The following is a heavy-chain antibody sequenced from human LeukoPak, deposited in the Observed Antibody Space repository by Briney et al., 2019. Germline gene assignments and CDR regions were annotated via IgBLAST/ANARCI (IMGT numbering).Heavy chain of an antibody. V-gene: IGHV3-30*18. Sequence: GGSLRLSCAASGFTFSSYGMHWVRQAPGKGLEWVAVISYDGSNKYYADSVKGRFTISRDNSKNTLYLQMNSLRAEDTAVYYCANFLSGSWVDYWGQGTLVTVSS. CDR3: ANFLSGSWVDY. J-gene: IGHJ4*02. CDR1: GFTFSSYG. CDR2: ISYDGSNK. D-gene: IGHD1-26*01.